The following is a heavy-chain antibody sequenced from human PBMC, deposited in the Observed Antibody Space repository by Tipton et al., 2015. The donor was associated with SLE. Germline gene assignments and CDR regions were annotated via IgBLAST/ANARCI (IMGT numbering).Heavy chain of an antibody. CDR2: IWYDGSRQ. D-gene: IGHD3-10*01. CDR3: AGSIPGIDAFDI. CDR1: GFMYSSFG. V-gene: IGHV3-33*01. J-gene: IGHJ3*02. Sequence: SLRLSCVASGFMYSSFGMNWVRQVPGKRPEWVAVIWYDGSRQYYADAVRGRFTISRDNSQNTLSLQMNNLRTDDTATYYCAGSIPGIDAFDIWGQGTMVTVSS.